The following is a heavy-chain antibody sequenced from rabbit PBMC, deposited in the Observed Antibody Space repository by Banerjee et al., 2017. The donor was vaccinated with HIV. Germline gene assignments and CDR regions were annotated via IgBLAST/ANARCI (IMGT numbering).Heavy chain of an antibody. D-gene: IGHD6-1*01. Sequence: QSLEESGGDLVKPGASLTLTCTASGSDISSNAMCWVRQAPGKGLELIACIYSSNGDKWYASWVNGRFTISRSTSLNTVDLKMTSLTVADTATYFCGRDRDGDAGYGSLALWGPGTLVTVS. CDR3: GRDRDGDAGYGSLAL. CDR1: GSDISSNA. CDR2: IYSSNGDK. J-gene: IGHJ4*01. V-gene: IGHV1S43*01.